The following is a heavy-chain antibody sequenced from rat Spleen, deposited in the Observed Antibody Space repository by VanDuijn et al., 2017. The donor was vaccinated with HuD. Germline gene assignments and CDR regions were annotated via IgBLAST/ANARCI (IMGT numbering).Heavy chain of an antibody. Sequence: EVQLVESGGGLVQPGRSLKVSCEVSGFTFSNAGMHWIRQAPTKGLEWVASISPSGKSTYYRASVKGRFTISRDNAESTLYLQMDRLRSEDTATYYGATVNFYDVHYVEFWGQGVMVTVS. CDR2: ISPSGKST. D-gene: IGHD1-3*01. J-gene: IGHJ2*01. CDR1: GFTFSNAG. CDR3: ATVNFYDVHYVEF. V-gene: IGHV5-19*01.